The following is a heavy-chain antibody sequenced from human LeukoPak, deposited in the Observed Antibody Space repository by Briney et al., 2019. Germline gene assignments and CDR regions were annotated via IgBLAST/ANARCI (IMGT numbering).Heavy chain of an antibody. CDR2: IKEDGSGK. CDR1: GFTFNRDW. Sequence: PGGSLRLSCTASGFTFNRDWTAWVHQAPGKGLEWVANIKEDGSGKNYVDSVKGRFTMSRDNAENSVYLQMNDLRAEDTGVYYCATKEPSTSGWSYWGQGTLVTVSS. V-gene: IGHV3-7*01. J-gene: IGHJ4*02. D-gene: IGHD6-19*01. CDR3: ATKEPSTSGWSY.